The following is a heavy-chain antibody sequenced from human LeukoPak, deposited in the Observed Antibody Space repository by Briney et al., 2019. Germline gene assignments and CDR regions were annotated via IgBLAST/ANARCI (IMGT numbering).Heavy chain of an antibody. CDR3: ARPARTRGAFDI. CDR2: ISSSGSTI. CDR1: GFTFSSYE. D-gene: IGHD6-6*01. J-gene: IGHJ3*02. Sequence: GGSLRFSGAASGFTFSSYEMNWVRQAPGKGLEWVSYISSSGSTIYYADSVKGRFTISRDNAKNSLYLQMNSLRAEDTAVYYCARPARTRGAFDIWGQGTMVTVSS. V-gene: IGHV3-48*03.